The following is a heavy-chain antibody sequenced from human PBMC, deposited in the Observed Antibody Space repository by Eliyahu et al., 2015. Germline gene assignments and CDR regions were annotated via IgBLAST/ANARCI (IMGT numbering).Heavy chain of an antibody. J-gene: IGHJ4*02. CDR3: ARDRPGVYGGEYFDY. D-gene: IGHD5/OR15-5a*01. Sequence: QVHLQESGPGLVKPSETLSXTCTVXXXSIKNYYWSWIRQPXGXGLEWIGRIYTSGXTNFNPSLXSRVTMSVDTSKSQFSLNLNSVTAADTAVYYCARDRPGVYGGEYFDYWGQGSLVTVSS. CDR1: XXSIKNYY. CDR2: IYTSGXT. V-gene: IGHV4-4*07.